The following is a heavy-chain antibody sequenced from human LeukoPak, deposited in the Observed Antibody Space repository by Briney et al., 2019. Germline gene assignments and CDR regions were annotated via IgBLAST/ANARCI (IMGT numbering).Heavy chain of an antibody. V-gene: IGHV4-59*12. D-gene: IGHD5-12*01. Sequence: SETLSLTCTVSGGSISSYYWSWIRQPPGKGLEWIGYIYYSGSTNYNPSLKSRVTMSVDTSKNQFSQKLSSVTAADTAVYYCARDSDSGYDLFDYWGQGTLVTVSS. J-gene: IGHJ4*02. CDR3: ARDSDSGYDLFDY. CDR1: GGSISSYY. CDR2: IYYSGST.